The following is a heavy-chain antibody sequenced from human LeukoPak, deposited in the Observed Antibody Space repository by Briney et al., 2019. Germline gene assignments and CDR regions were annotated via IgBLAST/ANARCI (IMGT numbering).Heavy chain of an antibody. D-gene: IGHD1-26*01. Sequence: GGSLRLSCAASGFTFSSYGMHWVRQAPGKGLEWVAVISYDGSNRYYADSVKGRFTISRDNSKNTLYLQMNSLRAEDTAVYYCAKDLLSGSQFTDGDWGQGTLVTVSS. CDR3: AKDLLSGSQFTDGD. J-gene: IGHJ4*02. CDR1: GFTFSSYG. CDR2: ISYDGSNR. V-gene: IGHV3-30*18.